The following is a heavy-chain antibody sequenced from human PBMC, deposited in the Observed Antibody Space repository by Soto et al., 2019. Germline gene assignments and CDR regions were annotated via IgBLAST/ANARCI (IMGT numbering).Heavy chain of an antibody. V-gene: IGHV3-23*04. Sequence: EVQLVESGGGLVQPGGSLRLSCAASGFTFSSYAMSWVRQVPGKGLEWVSAISGSGGNTYYADSVKGRFTISRDNSKNTLYLQMNSLRAEDTAVYSCAKGTSGWYGGYWGQGTLVTVSS. CDR1: GFTFSSYA. CDR2: ISGSGGNT. CDR3: AKGTSGWYGGY. J-gene: IGHJ4*02. D-gene: IGHD6-19*01.